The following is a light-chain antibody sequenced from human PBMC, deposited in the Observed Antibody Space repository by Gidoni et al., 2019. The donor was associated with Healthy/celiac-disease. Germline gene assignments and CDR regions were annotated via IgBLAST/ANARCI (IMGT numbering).Light chain of an antibody. CDR3: QQYGSSPLT. CDR2: GAS. Sequence: EIVLTQSPGPLSLSPGERATLSCRASQSVSSSYLAWYQQKPGQAPRLLIYGASSRATGIPARFSGSGSGTDFTLTISRLDPEDFAVYYCQQYGSSPLTFGGGTKVEIK. V-gene: IGKV3-20*01. CDR1: QSVSSSY. J-gene: IGKJ4*01.